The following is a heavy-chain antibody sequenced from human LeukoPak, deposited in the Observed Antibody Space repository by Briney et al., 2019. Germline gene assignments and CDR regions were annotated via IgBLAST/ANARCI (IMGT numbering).Heavy chain of an antibody. CDR3: AELGITMIGGV. CDR2: ISSSGSTI. D-gene: IGHD3-10*02. Sequence: HSGGSLRLSCAASGFTFSSYGMTWVRQAPGKGLEWVSYISSSGSTIYYADSVEGRFTISRDNTKNSLYLQMNSLRAEDTAVYYCAELGITMIGGVWGKGTTVTISS. CDR1: GFTFSSYG. V-gene: IGHV3-48*04. J-gene: IGHJ6*04.